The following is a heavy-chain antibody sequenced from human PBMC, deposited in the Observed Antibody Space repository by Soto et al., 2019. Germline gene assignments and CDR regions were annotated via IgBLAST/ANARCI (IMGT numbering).Heavy chain of an antibody. D-gene: IGHD5-12*01. CDR3: ARPVEMATISRSYFFY. CDR1: GGTFSSYA. V-gene: IGHV1-69*13. CDR2: IIPIFGTA. Sequence: ASVKVSCKASGGTFSSYAISWVRQAPGQGLEWMGGIIPIFGTANYAQKFQGRVTITADESTSTAYMELSSLRSEDTAVHYCARPVEMATISRSYFFYWGKGPLVTVSS. J-gene: IGHJ4*02.